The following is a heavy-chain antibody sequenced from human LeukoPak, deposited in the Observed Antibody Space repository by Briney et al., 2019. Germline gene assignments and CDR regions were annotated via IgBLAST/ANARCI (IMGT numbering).Heavy chain of an antibody. Sequence: PGGSLRLSCAASGFTFSDYYMSWVRQAPGKGLEWVSVIHSGGSTYYADSVKGRFTISRDSSKNTLYLQMNSLRAEDTAVYYCAARSEIFSGYDVLDHWGQGTLVTVSS. V-gene: IGHV3-66*01. CDR1: GFTFSDYY. CDR2: IHSGGST. J-gene: IGHJ4*02. CDR3: AARSEIFSGYDVLDH. D-gene: IGHD5-12*01.